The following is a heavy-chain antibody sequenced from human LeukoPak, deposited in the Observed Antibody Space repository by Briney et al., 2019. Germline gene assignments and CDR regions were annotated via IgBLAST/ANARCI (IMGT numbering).Heavy chain of an antibody. V-gene: IGHV4-39*07. D-gene: IGHD3-10*01. CDR1: GGSISSSIYY. CDR2: FYYSGST. CDR3: ARDNGLGSYYDY. J-gene: IGHJ4*02. Sequence: SETLSLTCTVSGGSISSSIYYWGWIRQPPGKGLEWIGSFYYSGSTYYNPSLRSGVTISVDTSKNQFSLKLSSVTAADTAVYYCARDNGLGSYYDYWGQGTLVTVSS.